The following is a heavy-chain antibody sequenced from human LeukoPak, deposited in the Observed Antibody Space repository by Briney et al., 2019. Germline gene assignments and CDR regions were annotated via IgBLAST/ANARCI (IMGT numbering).Heavy chain of an antibody. CDR3: ARTPKSTTVTYAAFDL. V-gene: IGHV1-46*01. CDR2: INPSGGGT. Sequence: ASVKVSCKASGYTFISYYMHWVRQAPGQGLEWMGIINPSGGGTTYAQRFQGRVTMTRDTSTSTVYMERSSLISEDTAVYYCARTPKSTTVTYAAFDLWGQGTMVTVSS. J-gene: IGHJ3*01. D-gene: IGHD4-17*01. CDR1: GYTFISYY.